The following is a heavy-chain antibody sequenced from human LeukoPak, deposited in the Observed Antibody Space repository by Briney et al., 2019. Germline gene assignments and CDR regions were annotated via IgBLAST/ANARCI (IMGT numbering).Heavy chain of an antibody. Sequence: GGSLRLSCAASGFTFSKAWMSWVRHAPGEGVEWVGRIKSKTDGGTTDYAAPVKGRFTISRDDSKNTLYLQMNSLKTEDTAVYYCTTDRYWGGLDYWGQGTLVTVSS. CDR3: TTDRYWGGLDY. V-gene: IGHV3-15*01. CDR1: GFTFSKAW. J-gene: IGHJ4*02. CDR2: IKSKTDGGTT. D-gene: IGHD2-15*01.